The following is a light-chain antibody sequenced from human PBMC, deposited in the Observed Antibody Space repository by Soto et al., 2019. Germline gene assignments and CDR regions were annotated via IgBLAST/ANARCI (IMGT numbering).Light chain of an antibody. V-gene: IGLV2-18*02. CDR1: SSDIGLYNR. Sequence: VLTQPPSVSGSPGQSLTISCGGTSSDIGLYNRVSWYQQSPGTAPKLMIYDVSNRPSGVPDRFSVSRSGNTASLTISGLQPEDEADYYCCSYTNDNTYVFGTGTKVTVL. J-gene: IGLJ1*01. CDR3: CSYTNDNTYV. CDR2: DVS.